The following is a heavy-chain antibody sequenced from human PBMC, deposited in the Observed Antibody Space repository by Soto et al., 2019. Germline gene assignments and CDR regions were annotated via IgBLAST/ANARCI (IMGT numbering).Heavy chain of an antibody. CDR2: TYYRSKWYN. V-gene: IGHV6-1*01. CDR1: GDSVSRNSAA. Sequence: SQTLSLTCAISGDSVSRNSAAWNWIRQSPSRGLGWLGRTYYRSKWYNDYAVSVKSRITINPDTSKNQFSLQLNSVTPEDTAVYYCVRVSVLTANNWFDPWGQGNLVTVSS. CDR3: VRVSVLTANNWFDP. D-gene: IGHD2-15*01. J-gene: IGHJ5*02.